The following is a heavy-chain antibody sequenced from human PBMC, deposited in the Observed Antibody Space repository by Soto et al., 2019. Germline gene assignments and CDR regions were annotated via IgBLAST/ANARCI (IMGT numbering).Heavy chain of an antibody. CDR3: VRDHGWTTGPGIGYFDY. V-gene: IGHV3-30*03. J-gene: IGHJ4*02. CDR1: GFSFSIHA. Sequence: QVQLVESGGGVVQPGRSLRLACAATGFSFSIHAMYWVRQAPGKGLEWVAVISFDGGIKYYADAVKGRFTISRDNSKNTVFLQTNSLRPEDTAVYLCVRDHGWTTGPGIGYFDYWGQGALVTVSS. D-gene: IGHD6-19*01. CDR2: ISFDGGIK.